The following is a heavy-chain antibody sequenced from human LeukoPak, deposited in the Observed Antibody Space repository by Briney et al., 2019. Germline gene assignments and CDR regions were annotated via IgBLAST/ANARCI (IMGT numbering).Heavy chain of an antibody. Sequence: PGRSLRLSCAASGFTFSSYAMHWVRQAPGKGLEWVAVISYDGSNKYYADSVKGRFTISRDNSKNTLYLQMSSLRAEDTAVYYCAKSDGSYYYDSSGGYFDYWGQGTLVTVSS. CDR1: GFTFSSYA. CDR3: AKSDGSYYYDSSGGYFDY. V-gene: IGHV3-30-3*02. D-gene: IGHD3-22*01. J-gene: IGHJ4*02. CDR2: ISYDGSNK.